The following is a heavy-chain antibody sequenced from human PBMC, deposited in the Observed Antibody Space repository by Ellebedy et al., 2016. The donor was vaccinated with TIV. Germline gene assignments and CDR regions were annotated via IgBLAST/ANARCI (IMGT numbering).Heavy chain of an antibody. J-gene: IGHJ3*02. Sequence: ASVKVSCXASGYTFTSYDINWVRQATGQGLEWMGWMNPNSGNTGYARDFQGRVTITADESTSTAYMELSSLRSEDTAVYYCASQIYGDFRAHNHAIDIWGQGTVVTVSS. D-gene: IGHD4-17*01. CDR3: ASQIYGDFRAHNHAIDI. CDR1: GYTFTSYD. V-gene: IGHV1-8*01. CDR2: MNPNSGNT.